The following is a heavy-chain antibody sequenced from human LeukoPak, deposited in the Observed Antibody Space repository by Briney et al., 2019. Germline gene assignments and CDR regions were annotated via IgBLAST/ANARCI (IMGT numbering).Heavy chain of an antibody. J-gene: IGHJ4*02. V-gene: IGHV1-24*01. CDR3: ATGIVAAGYCEN. CDR1: GYTLTELS. Sequence: ASEKVSCKVSGYTLTELSMHWVRQAPGKGLEWMGGFDPEDGETIYGQKFQGRVTMTEDTSTDTAYVELRSLRSEDTAVYYCATGIVAAGYCENWGQETLVTVSS. D-gene: IGHD6-13*01. CDR2: FDPEDGET.